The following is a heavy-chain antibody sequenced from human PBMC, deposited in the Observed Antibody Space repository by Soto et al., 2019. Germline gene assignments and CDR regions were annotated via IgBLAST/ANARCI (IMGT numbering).Heavy chain of an antibody. V-gene: IGHV4-61*08. D-gene: IGHD3-22*01. J-gene: IGHJ5*02. CDR3: ARIVGDYYDSSGHWLDP. CDR2: IYYSGST. Sequence: SETLSLTCTVSGGSISSGGYYWSWIRQPPGKGLEWIGYIYYSGSTNYNPSLKSRVTISVDTSKNQFSLKLSSVTAVDTAVYYCARIVGDYYDSSGHWLDPWGQGTLVTVSS. CDR1: GGSISSGGYY.